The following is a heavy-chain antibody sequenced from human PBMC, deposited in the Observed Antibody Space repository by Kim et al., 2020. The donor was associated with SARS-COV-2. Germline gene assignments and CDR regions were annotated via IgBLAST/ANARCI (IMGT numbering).Heavy chain of an antibody. J-gene: IGHJ3*02. D-gene: IGHD1-1*01. CDR3: AKLTMEPNLDAFDI. V-gene: IGHV3-30-3*02. Sequence: AESVKGRFTISRENSKNTLYLQMNSLRAEDTAVYYCAKLTMEPNLDAFDIWGQGTMVTVSS.